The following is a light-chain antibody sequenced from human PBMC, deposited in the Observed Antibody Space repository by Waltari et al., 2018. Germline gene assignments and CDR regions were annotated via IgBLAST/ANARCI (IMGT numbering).Light chain of an antibody. J-gene: IGKJ2*01. V-gene: IGKV2-28*01. CDR1: QSLLHSNGYNY. CDR3: MQALQTRT. Sequence: DIVMTQSPLSLPVTPGEPACISCRSSQSLLHSNGYNYLDWYLQKPGQSPQLLIYLGSNRASGVPDRFSGSGSGTDFTLKISRVEAEDVGVYYCMQALQTRTFGQGTKLEIK. CDR2: LGS.